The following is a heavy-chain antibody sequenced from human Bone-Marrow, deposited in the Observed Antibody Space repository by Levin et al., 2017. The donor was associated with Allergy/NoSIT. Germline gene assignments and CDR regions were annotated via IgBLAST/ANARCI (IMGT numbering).Heavy chain of an antibody. J-gene: IGHJ3*02. V-gene: IGHV4/OR15-8*02. CDR2: IYHSGTT. CDR3: ARVPSDYCSSTSCSGVSGAFDI. Sequence: SETLSLTCIVSGVSISDSHWWTWVRQPPGKGLEWIGEIYHSGTTNYNPSLKGRVTISIDKSKNHFSLNLSSVTAADPAGYFCARVPSDYCSSTSCSGVSGAFDIWGRGSMVAVSS. CDR1: GVSISDSHW. D-gene: IGHD2-2*01.